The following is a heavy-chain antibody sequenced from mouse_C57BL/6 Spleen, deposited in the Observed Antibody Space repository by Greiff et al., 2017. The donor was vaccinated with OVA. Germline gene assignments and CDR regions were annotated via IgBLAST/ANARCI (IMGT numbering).Heavy chain of an antibody. D-gene: IGHD2-3*01. CDR1: GFTFSSYT. V-gene: IGHV5-9*01. J-gene: IGHJ4*01. Sequence: EVMLVESGGGLVKPGGSLKLSCAASGFTFSSYTMSWVRQTPEKRLEWVATISGGGGNTYYPDSVKGRFTISRDNAKNTLYLQMSSLRSEDTALYYCARHDGYYVDYAMDYWGQGTSVTVSS. CDR2: ISGGGGNT. CDR3: ARHDGYYVDYAMDY.